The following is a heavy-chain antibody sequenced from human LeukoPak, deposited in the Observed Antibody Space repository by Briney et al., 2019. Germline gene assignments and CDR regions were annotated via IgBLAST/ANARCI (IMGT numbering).Heavy chain of an antibody. CDR1: GGSISSYY. Sequence: SETLSLTCTVSGGSISSYYWSWIRQPPGKGLEWIGYIYYSGSTNYNPSLKSRVTISVDTSKNQSSLKLSSVTAADTAVYYCAREWGYYDSSGYASFPDLWGRGTLVTVSS. CDR3: AREWGYYDSSGYASFPDL. CDR2: IYYSGST. J-gene: IGHJ2*01. V-gene: IGHV4-59*01. D-gene: IGHD3-22*01.